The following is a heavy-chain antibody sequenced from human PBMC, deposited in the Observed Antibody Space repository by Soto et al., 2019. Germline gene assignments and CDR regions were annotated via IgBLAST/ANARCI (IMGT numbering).Heavy chain of an antibody. J-gene: IGHJ3*02. Sequence: GESLKISCKGSGYSFTSYWIGWVRQMPGKGLEWMGIIYPGDSDTRYSPSFQGQVTISADKSISTAYLQWSSLKASDTAMYYCAIPRLGRKEALDAFDIWGQGTMVTVSS. CDR3: AIPRLGRKEALDAFDI. D-gene: IGHD6-19*01. CDR1: GYSFTSYW. CDR2: IYPGDSDT. V-gene: IGHV5-51*01.